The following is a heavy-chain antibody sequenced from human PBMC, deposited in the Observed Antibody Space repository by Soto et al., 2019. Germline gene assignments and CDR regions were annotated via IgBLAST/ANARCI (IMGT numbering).Heavy chain of an antibody. Sequence: ASVKVSCKASGYTFTSYGISWVRQAPGQGLEWMGWIRASNGNTNYAQKLQGRVTMTTDTSTSTAYMELRSLRSDDTAVYYCAKFGTATTKRSPPYYIDYWGQGALVTVSS. D-gene: IGHD1-1*01. V-gene: IGHV1-18*04. CDR1: GYTFTSYG. J-gene: IGHJ4*02. CDR2: IRASNGNT. CDR3: AKFGTATTKRSPPYYIDY.